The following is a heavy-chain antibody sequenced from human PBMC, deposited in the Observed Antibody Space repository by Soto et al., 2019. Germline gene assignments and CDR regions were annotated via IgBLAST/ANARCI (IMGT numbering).Heavy chain of an antibody. CDR2: KHTSGTT. J-gene: IGHJ6*02. V-gene: IGHV4-4*07. Sequence: QVQLQESGPGLVKPSETLSLTCTVSGGSISGYYWTWIRQPAGKGVEWIGSKHTSGTTNYNPSLKSRVTMSIDTSTNPFSLNASSVTAAVTAVYYCARGGECDVLAVGGQATTVAVSS. CDR3: ARGGECDVLAV. CDR1: GGSISGYY. D-gene: IGHD3-16*01.